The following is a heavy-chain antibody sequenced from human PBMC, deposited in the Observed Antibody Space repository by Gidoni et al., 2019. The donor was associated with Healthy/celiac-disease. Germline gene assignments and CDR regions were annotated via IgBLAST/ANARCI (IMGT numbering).Heavy chain of an antibody. V-gene: IGHV3-21*01. CDR3: ARDPHIYYYDSSVSYFDY. CDR1: GFTFSSYS. J-gene: IGHJ4*02. CDR2: ISSSSSYI. D-gene: IGHD3-22*01. Sequence: EVQLVESGGGLVKPGGSLRLSCAASGFTFSSYSMNWVRQAPGKGLEWVSSISSSSSYIYYADSVKGRFTISRDNAKNSLYLQMNSLRAEDTAVYYCARDPHIYYYDSSVSYFDYWGQGTLVTVSS.